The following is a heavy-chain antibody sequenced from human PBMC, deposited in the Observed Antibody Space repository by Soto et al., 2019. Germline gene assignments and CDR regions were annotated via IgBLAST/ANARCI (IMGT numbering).Heavy chain of an antibody. Sequence: SGPTLENPPQTLTLTCSFSGFSLTTSGVGVAWIRQPPGKALEWLALIYWDDDKRYSPSLKDRLAISKDTSSNQVVLTITNIDPGDSATYFCAHAGDYDLLTFDHWGPGTLVTVSS. J-gene: IGHJ4*02. D-gene: IGHD4-17*01. V-gene: IGHV2-5*02. CDR2: IYWDDDK. CDR1: GFSLTTSGVG. CDR3: AHAGDYDLLTFDH.